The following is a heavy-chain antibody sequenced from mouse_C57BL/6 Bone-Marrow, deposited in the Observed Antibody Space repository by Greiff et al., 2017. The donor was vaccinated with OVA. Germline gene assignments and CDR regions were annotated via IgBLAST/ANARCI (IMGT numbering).Heavy chain of an antibody. CDR1: GYTFTSYW. CDR3: ARHNDEDAMDY. D-gene: IGHD1-3*01. Sequence: QVQLQQPGAELVKPGASVKLSCKASGYTFTSYWMHWVKQRPGQGLEWIGMIHPNSGSTNYTEKFTSTATLTVDKSSSTAYMQLSSLTSEDSAVYYCARHNDEDAMDYWGQGTSVTVSS. V-gene: IGHV1-64*01. CDR2: IHPNSGST. J-gene: IGHJ4*01.